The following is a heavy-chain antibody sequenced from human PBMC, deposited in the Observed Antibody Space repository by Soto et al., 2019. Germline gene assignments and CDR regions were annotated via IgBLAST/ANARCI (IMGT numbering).Heavy chain of an antibody. J-gene: IGHJ2*01. CDR3: ARGGNSVWHFDL. CDR2: IIPIFGTA. D-gene: IGHD2-21*02. V-gene: IGHV1-69*13. CDR1: GGTFSSYA. Sequence: SVKVSCKASGGTFSSYAISWVRQAPGQGLEWMGGIIPIFGTANYAQKFQGRVTITADESTSTAYMELSSLRSEDTAVYYCARGGNSVWHFDLWGRGTLVTVSS.